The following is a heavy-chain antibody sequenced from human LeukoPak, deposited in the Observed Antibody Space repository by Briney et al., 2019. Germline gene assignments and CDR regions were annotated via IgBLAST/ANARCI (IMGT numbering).Heavy chain of an antibody. D-gene: IGHD6-13*01. CDR1: GYTLTELS. V-gene: IGHV1-24*01. CDR3: ATGVAAADSLVY. CDR2: FDPEDGET. J-gene: IGHJ4*02. Sequence: GASVKVSCKVSGYTLTELSMHWVRQAPGKGLEWMGGFDPEDGETIYAQKFQGRVTMTEDTSTDTAYMELSSLRSEDTAVYYCATGVAAADSLVYWGQGILVTVSS.